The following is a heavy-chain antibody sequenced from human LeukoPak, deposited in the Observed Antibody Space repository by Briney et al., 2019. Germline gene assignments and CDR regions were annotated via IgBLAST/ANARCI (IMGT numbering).Heavy chain of an antibody. CDR2: SNHSGST. V-gene: IGHV4-34*01. Sequence: SETLSLTCAVYGGSFSGYYWNWLRQPPGKGLEWIGESNHSGSTNYNPSLTSRGTISVDTSKHQFSLKLSSVTAADTAVYYCARGLPAMYNYDFWSGPPDVWGKGTTVTVSS. CDR1: GGSFSGYY. CDR3: ARGLPAMYNYDFWSGPPDV. J-gene: IGHJ6*04. D-gene: IGHD3-3*01.